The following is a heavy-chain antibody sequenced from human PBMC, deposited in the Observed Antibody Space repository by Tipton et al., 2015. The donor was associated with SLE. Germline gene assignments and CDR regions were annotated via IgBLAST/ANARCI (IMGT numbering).Heavy chain of an antibody. CDR1: GLTFGDYA. D-gene: IGHD6-19*01. CDR2: IRTKAYGGST. CDR3: TRGRGGYSSGWRYFDY. V-gene: IGHV3-49*04. Sequence: RSLRLSCTASGLTFGDYAMTWVRQAPGKGLEWVGFIRTKAYGGSTEYAASVKGRFTISRDDSKSIAYLQMNSLKTEDTAVYYSTRGRGGYSSGWRYFDYWGQGTLVTVSS. J-gene: IGHJ4*02.